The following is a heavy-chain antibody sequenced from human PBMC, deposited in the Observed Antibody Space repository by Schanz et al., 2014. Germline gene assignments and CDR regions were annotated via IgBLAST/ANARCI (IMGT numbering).Heavy chain of an antibody. V-gene: IGHV3-23*04. Sequence: EVQLVESEGGLVQPGGSLRLSCEGSGFSFSDYWMGWVRQAPGKGLEWVSTIASGGSHTFYADSVTGRFTISGDNSKNTLFLQMNSLRVEDTAVYYCAKVREWWPYYFDYWGQGTLVTVSS. CDR3: AKVREWWPYYFDY. CDR1: GFSFSDYW. J-gene: IGHJ4*02. D-gene: IGHD2-15*01. CDR2: IASGGSHT.